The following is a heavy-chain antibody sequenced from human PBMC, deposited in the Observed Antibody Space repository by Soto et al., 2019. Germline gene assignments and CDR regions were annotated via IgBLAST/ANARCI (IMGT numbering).Heavy chain of an antibody. Sequence: ASVKVSCKASGSTFTSYAMHWVRQAPGQRLEWMGWINAGNGNTKYSQKFQGRVTITRDTSASTAYIELSSLRYEDTAMYYCARVECSGWYRFGYYYYGMDVWGQGTTVT. CDR2: INAGNGNT. D-gene: IGHD6-19*01. CDR1: GSTFTSYA. V-gene: IGHV1-3*01. CDR3: ARVECSGWYRFGYYYYGMDV. J-gene: IGHJ6*02.